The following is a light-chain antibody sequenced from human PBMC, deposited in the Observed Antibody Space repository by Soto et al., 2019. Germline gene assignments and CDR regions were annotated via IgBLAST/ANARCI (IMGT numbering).Light chain of an antibody. CDR1: SGDIGSYNR. CDR2: EVT. J-gene: IGLJ1*01. CDR3: SSYTNINPRAWG. V-gene: IGLV2-14*01. Sequence: QSALTQPASVSGSPGQSITISCTGTSGDIGSYNRVSWYQQHPGKASKLIIYEVTDRPSGVSNRFSGSKSGNTASLTISGLQAEDEAEYYCSSYTNINPRAWGFGTGTKVPS.